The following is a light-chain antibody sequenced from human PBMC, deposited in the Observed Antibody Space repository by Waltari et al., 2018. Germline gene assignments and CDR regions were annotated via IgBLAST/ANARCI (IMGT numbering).Light chain of an antibody. CDR1: QSVLYSSNNKNY. CDR2: WAS. Sequence: DIVMTQSPDSLAVSLGESATINCKSSQSVLYSSNNKNYLAWYQQKLGQPPKLLIYWASTRESGVPDRFSGSGSGTDFTLTISSLQAEDVAVYYCQQYYSTPWTFGQGTKVEIK. V-gene: IGKV4-1*01. J-gene: IGKJ1*01. CDR3: QQYYSTPWT.